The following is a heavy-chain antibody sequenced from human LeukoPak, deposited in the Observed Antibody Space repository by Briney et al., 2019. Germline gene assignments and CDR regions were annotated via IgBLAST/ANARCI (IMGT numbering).Heavy chain of an antibody. Sequence: PGESLRLSCAASGFTFSSYSMNWVRQAPGKGLEWVSYISSSSSTIYYADPVKGPFTISRDNAKNSLYLQMNSMRAEDTAVYYCARGVWMARDYWGQGTLVTVSS. D-gene: IGHD5-12*01. CDR3: ARGVWMARDY. CDR1: GFTFSSYS. CDR2: ISSSSSTI. V-gene: IGHV3-48*01. J-gene: IGHJ4*02.